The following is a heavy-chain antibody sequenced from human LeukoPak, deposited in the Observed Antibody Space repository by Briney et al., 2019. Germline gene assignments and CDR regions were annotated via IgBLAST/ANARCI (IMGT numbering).Heavy chain of an antibody. CDR3: AENVLRFFRS. J-gene: IGHJ5*02. CDR2: INHSGST. Sequence: PSETLSLTCTVSGGSISSYYWSWIRQPPGKGLEWIGEINHSGSTNYNPSLKSRVTISVDTSKNQFSLKLSSVTAADTAVYYCAENVLRFFRSWGQGTLVTVSS. V-gene: IGHV4-34*01. CDR1: GGSISSYY. D-gene: IGHD3-3*01.